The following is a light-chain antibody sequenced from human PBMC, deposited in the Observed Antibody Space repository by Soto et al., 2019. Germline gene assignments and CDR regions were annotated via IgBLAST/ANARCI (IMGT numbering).Light chain of an antibody. J-gene: IGKJ3*01. CDR1: QSVSSS. CDR2: GAS. V-gene: IGKV3-15*01. Sequence: EIVMTQAPATLSVSPGERATLSFRASQSVSSSLAWYQQRPGQAPRLLIYGASTRATGIPARFSGSGSGTEFTLTISSLQSEDFALYYCQQYNNWPPFTVGPGTKVDIK. CDR3: QQYNNWPPFT.